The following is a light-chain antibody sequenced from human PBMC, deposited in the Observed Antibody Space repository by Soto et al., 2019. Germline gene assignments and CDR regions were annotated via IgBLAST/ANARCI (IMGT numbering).Light chain of an antibody. CDR1: QYINTR. Sequence: EIVLTQSPATLSSFPGDRVTLSCRASQYINTRLAWYQHRPGQAPRLLIYQTSLRAAGIPARFSGSGSGTDFTLTISSLEPEDFAVYYCQQRSNWSITFGQGTRLEIK. V-gene: IGKV3-11*01. CDR3: QQRSNWSIT. J-gene: IGKJ5*01. CDR2: QTS.